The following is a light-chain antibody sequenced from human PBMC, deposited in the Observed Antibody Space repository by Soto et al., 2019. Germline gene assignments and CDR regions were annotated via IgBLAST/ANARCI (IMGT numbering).Light chain of an antibody. Sequence: IVLTPSPGTLSLAPWXXXXXXXXXSQSVSSSYLAWYQQKPGQAPRLLIYGASSRATGIPDRFSGSGSGTDFTLTISRLEPEDFAVYYCQQYGSSPWTFGQGTKVDIK. CDR1: QSVSSSY. CDR3: QQYGSSPWT. V-gene: IGKV3-20*01. CDR2: GAS. J-gene: IGKJ1*01.